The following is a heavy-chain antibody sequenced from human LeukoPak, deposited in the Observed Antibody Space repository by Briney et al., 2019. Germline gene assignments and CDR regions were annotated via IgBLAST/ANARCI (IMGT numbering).Heavy chain of an antibody. Sequence: SETLSLTCSVSDGSISSSSYDWGWIRQPPGKGLEWIGSIYYSGNTHYNPSLKSRLTISVDRSKNQFSLRLSSVTAADTAVYYCARAANYYDSRKTYYMDVWGKGTTVTVSS. CDR1: DGSISSSSYD. J-gene: IGHJ6*03. V-gene: IGHV4-39*07. D-gene: IGHD3-22*01. CDR3: ARAANYYDSRKTYYMDV. CDR2: IYYSGNT.